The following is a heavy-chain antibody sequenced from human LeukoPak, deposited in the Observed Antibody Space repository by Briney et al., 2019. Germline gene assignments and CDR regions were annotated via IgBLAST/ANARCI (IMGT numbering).Heavy chain of an antibody. CDR3: ARGGLEAEYFQH. CDR2: IIPIFGTA. Sequence: ASVKVSCKASGGTFSSYAISWVRQAPGQGLEWMGGIIPIFGTANYAQKFQGRVTITTDESTSTAYMELSSLRSEDTAVYYCARGGLEAEYFQHWGQGTLVTVSS. V-gene: IGHV1-69*05. D-gene: IGHD3-3*01. CDR1: GGTFSSYA. J-gene: IGHJ1*01.